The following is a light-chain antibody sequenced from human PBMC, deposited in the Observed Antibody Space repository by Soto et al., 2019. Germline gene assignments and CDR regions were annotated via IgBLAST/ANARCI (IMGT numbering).Light chain of an antibody. J-gene: IGKJ4*01. CDR1: QSVSSN. V-gene: IGKV3-15*01. CDR2: GAS. Sequence: IVMTQSPATLSVSAGERATLSCRASQSVSSNLAWYQQKPGQAPRLLIYGASTRATGSPARFSGSGSGTEFTLTISSLQSEDFAVYYCQQYNNWPPCTFGGGTKVEIK. CDR3: QQYNNWPPCT.